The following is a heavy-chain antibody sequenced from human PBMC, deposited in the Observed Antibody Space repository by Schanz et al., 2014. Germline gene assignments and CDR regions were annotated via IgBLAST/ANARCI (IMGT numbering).Heavy chain of an antibody. D-gene: IGHD2-8*01. CDR1: GFTVSRNY. J-gene: IGHJ4*02. Sequence: PASGFTVSRNYMSWVRQAPGKGLEWVSVIYGGGITYYADSVKGRFTISRDSSRNTLYLQMNSLRAEDTAVYYCASLYDREYFDYWGQGTLVTVSS. CDR2: IYGGGIT. V-gene: IGHV3-66*01. CDR3: ASLYDREYFDY.